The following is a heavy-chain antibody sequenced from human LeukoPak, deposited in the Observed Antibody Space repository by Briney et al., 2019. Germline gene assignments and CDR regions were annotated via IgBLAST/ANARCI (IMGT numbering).Heavy chain of an antibody. CDR1: GGSFSGYY. Sequence: SETLSLTCAVYGGSFSGYYWSWIRQPPGKGLEWIGEINHSGSTNYNPSLKSRVTISVGTSKNQFSLKLSSVTAADTAVYYCAREAGGDYLDYWGQGTLVTVSS. D-gene: IGHD1-14*01. CDR2: INHSGST. J-gene: IGHJ4*02. CDR3: AREAGGDYLDY. V-gene: IGHV4-34*01.